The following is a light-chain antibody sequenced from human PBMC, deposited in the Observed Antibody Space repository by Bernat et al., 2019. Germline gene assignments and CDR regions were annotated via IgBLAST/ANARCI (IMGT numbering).Light chain of an antibody. CDR3: QVWDSNSDHYV. CDR2: SDS. CDR1: NIGTKS. Sequence: SYVLTQPPSVSVVPGQTATITCGGNNIGTKSVNWYQQKPGQAPVLVMYSDSGRPSGIPERISGSNSGNTATLTISRVEAGDEADYYCQVWDSNSDHYVFGPGSKVTVL. V-gene: IGLV3-21*04. J-gene: IGLJ1*01.